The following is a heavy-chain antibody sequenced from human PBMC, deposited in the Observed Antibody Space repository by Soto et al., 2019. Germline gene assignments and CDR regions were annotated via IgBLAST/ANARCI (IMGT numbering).Heavy chain of an antibody. J-gene: IGHJ6*02. CDR1: GGSFSGYY. Sequence: SETLSLTCAVYGGSFSGYYWSWIRQPPGKGLEWIGEINHSGSTNYNPSLKSRVTISVDTSKNQFSLKLSSVTAADTAVYYCARALDLYYYYGMDVWGQGTTVTVSS. V-gene: IGHV4-34*01. CDR3: ARALDLYYYYGMDV. D-gene: IGHD1-1*01. CDR2: INHSGST.